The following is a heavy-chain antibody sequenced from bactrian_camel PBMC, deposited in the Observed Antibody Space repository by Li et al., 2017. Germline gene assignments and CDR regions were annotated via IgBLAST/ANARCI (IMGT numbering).Heavy chain of an antibody. J-gene: IGHJ4*01. CDR1: GYTYSSNC. V-gene: IGHV3S40*01. D-gene: IGHD4*01. CDR2: VYFGGGRT. Sequence: VQLVESGGGSVQPGGSLRLSCDASGYTYSSNCMGWFRQAPGKEREGVAFVYFGGGRTYYADSVKGRFTISQDNAKNTVYLQMTSLQPEDTATYFCAQGKFGGGATEWTMPPPRSQGTQVTVS.